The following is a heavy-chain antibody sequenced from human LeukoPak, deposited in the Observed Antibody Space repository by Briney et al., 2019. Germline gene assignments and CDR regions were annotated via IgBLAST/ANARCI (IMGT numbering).Heavy chain of an antibody. V-gene: IGHV1-46*01. Sequence: ASVKVSCKASGYTFINYYMHWVRQAPGQGLEWMGIINPSGGTTSYAQNFQGRVTMTRDTSTSTVYMELSSLRSEDTAVYYCAREIGPRQLHLWGSAFDYWGQGTLVTVSS. CDR1: GYTFINYY. CDR2: INPSGGTT. J-gene: IGHJ4*02. CDR3: AREIGPRQLHLWGSAFDY. D-gene: IGHD5-18*01.